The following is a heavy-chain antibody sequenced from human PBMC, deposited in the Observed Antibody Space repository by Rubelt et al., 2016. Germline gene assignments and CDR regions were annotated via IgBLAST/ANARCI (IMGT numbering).Heavy chain of an antibody. Sequence: QVQLQQWGAGLLKPSETLSLTCAVYGGSFSDYYWSWIRQPPGRGLEWIGEINHSGSTNYNPSLKSRVTLSVDTSKNQFSLKLNSVTAADTAVYYCARELDYSDSSAFDSWGQGTLVTVSS. D-gene: IGHD3-22*01. V-gene: IGHV4-34*01. J-gene: IGHJ4*02. CDR2: INHSGST. CDR3: ARELDYSDSSAFDS. CDR1: GGSFSDYY.